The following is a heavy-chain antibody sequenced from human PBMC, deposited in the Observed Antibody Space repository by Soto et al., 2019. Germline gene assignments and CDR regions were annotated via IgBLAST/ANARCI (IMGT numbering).Heavy chain of an antibody. CDR1: GFNFRYYG. CDR3: AKASNSSPWFDSWLES. J-gene: IGHJ5*01. CDR2: INDNGDST. D-gene: IGHD6-6*01. Sequence: GGSLRLSCAASGFNFRYYGMTWVRQAPGKGLEWVSSINDNGDSTHYADSVKGRFTISRDNSKNTLYLQMNSLTAEDTAVYFCAKASNSSPWFDSWLESWGQGTLVTVSS. V-gene: IGHV3-23*01.